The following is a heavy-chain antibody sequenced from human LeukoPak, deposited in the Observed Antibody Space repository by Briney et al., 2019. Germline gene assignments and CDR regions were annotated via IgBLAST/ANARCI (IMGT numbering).Heavy chain of an antibody. D-gene: IGHD3-22*01. CDR2: ISGSGGST. V-gene: IGHV3-23*01. CDR1: GFTFSSYG. Sequence: AGGSLRLSCAASGFTFSSYGMYWVRQAPGKGLEWVSAISGSGGSTYYADSVKGRFTISRDNSKNTLYLQMNSLRAEDTAVYYCAKRGAELYDSSGYLGDAFDIWGQGTMVTVSP. CDR3: AKRGAELYDSSGYLGDAFDI. J-gene: IGHJ3*02.